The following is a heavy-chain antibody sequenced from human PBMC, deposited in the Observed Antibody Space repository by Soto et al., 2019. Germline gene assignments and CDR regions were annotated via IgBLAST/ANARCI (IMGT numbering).Heavy chain of an antibody. Sequence: GGSLRLSCAASGFTFSSYAMHWVRQAPGKGLEWVAFISYDGSNKYYSDSVKGRFTISRDNSKNTLYLQMNILRAEDTAVYYCARESGLSYWGQGALVTVSS. V-gene: IGHV3-30-3*01. CDR2: ISYDGSNK. CDR1: GFTFSSYA. D-gene: IGHD3-10*01. J-gene: IGHJ4*02. CDR3: ARESGLSY.